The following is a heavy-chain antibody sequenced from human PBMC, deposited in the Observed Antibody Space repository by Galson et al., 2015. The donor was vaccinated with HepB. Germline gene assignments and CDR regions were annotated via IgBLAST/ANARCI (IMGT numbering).Heavy chain of an antibody. CDR2: ISAYNGNT. CDR3: ARESRWGYGSGSNY. CDR1: GYTFTSYG. D-gene: IGHD3-10*01. Sequence: SVKVSCKASGYTFTSYGISWVRQAPGQGLEWMGWISAYNGNTNYAQKLQGGVTMTTDTSTSTAYMELRSLRSDDTAVYYCARESRWGYGSGSNYWGQGTLVTVSS. J-gene: IGHJ4*02. V-gene: IGHV1-18*01.